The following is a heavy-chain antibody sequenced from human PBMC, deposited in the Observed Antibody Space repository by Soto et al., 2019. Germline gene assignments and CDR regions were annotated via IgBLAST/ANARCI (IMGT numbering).Heavy chain of an antibody. CDR3: AKDMRGGSSSSRYYYGLDV. J-gene: IGHJ6*02. V-gene: IGHV3-9*01. D-gene: IGHD6-13*01. CDR1: GFTFDDYA. CDR2: ISWNSGTI. Sequence: PGGSLRLSCAASGFTFDDYAMHWVRQAPGKGLEWVSGISWNSGTIVYADSVKGRFTISRDNAKNSPYLQMNSLRGEDTALYYCAKDMRGGSSSSRYYYGLDVWGQGTTVTVTS.